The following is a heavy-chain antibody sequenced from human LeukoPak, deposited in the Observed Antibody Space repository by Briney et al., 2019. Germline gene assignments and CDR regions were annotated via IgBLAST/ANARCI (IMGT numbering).Heavy chain of an antibody. CDR3: ARGGSWFDP. CDR2: IHTSGTT. V-gene: IGHV4-4*07. Sequence: SETLSLTCTVSGGSITTYYRSWIRQPAGKGLEWIGRIHTSGTTNYNPCLLGQVTMSVDTPKDQCSQKLASVTAADTDIYYRARGGSWFDPGGQGTLVTVSS. J-gene: IGHJ5*02. CDR1: GGSITTYY.